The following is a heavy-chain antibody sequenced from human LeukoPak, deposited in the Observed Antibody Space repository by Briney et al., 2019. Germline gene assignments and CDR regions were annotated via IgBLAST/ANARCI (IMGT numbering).Heavy chain of an antibody. CDR3: ARGIAAAAPTEGY. V-gene: IGHV3-48*01. Sequence: PGGSLRLSCAASGFTFSSYSMNWVRQAPGKGLEWVSYISSSSSTIYYADSVKGRFTTSRDNAKNSLYLQMNSLRAEDTAVYYCARGIAAAAPTEGYWGQGTLVTVSS. D-gene: IGHD6-13*01. J-gene: IGHJ4*02. CDR2: ISSSSSTI. CDR1: GFTFSSYS.